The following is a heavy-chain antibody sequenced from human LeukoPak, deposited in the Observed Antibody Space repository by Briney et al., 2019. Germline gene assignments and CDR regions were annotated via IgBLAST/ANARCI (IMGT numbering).Heavy chain of an antibody. D-gene: IGHD3-10*01. J-gene: IGHJ3*02. Sequence: SETLSLTCTVSGDSISSYYWSWIRQPAGKGLEWIGRIYTSGSTNYNPSLKSRVTMSVDTSKNHFSLKLSSVTAADTAVYYCARDPGDYGSGSRGAFDIWGQGTLVTVSS. V-gene: IGHV4-4*07. CDR1: GDSISSYY. CDR2: IYTSGST. CDR3: ARDPGDYGSGSRGAFDI.